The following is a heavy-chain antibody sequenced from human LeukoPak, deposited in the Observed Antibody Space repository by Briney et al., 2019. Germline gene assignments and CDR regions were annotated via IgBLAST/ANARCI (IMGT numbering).Heavy chain of an antibody. CDR3: ARVDGDEWYCFDY. J-gene: IGHJ4*02. Sequence: ASVKVSCKASGYTFTGYYMHWVRQAPGQGLEWMGWINPNNGGTNYAQKFQGRVTMTWDTSISTGYMELSRLRSDDTSVYFCARVDGDEWYCFDYWGQGTLVTVFS. CDR2: INPNNGGT. CDR1: GYTFTGYY. V-gene: IGHV1-2*02. D-gene: IGHD2-21*01.